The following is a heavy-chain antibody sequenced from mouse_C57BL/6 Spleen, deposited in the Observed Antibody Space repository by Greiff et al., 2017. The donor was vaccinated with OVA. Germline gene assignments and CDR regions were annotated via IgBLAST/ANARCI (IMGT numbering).Heavy chain of an antibody. CDR3: AREALVAYAMDY. D-gene: IGHD1-1*01. Sequence: EVMLVESGGGLVQPGGSLKLSCAASGFTFSSYAMSWVRQTPAKRLEWVATISDGGSYTYYPDNVKGRFTISRDNAKNNLYLQMSHLKSEDTAMYYCAREALVAYAMDYWGQGTSVTVSS. CDR1: GFTFSSYA. CDR2: ISDGGSYT. V-gene: IGHV5-4*01. J-gene: IGHJ4*01.